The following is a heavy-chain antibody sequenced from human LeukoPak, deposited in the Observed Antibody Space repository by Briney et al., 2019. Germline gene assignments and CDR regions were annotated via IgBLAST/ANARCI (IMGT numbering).Heavy chain of an antibody. Sequence: SEALSLTCTVSGGSISSYYWRWIRQPPGKGLEWIGYIYYSGSTNYNPSLKSRVTISVDTSKNQFSLKLSAVTAADTAVYYCARVVWGSYRYPNWGQGTLVTVSS. D-gene: IGHD3-16*02. CDR1: GGSISSYY. CDR2: IYYSGST. V-gene: IGHV4-59*01. CDR3: ARVVWGSYRYPN. J-gene: IGHJ4*02.